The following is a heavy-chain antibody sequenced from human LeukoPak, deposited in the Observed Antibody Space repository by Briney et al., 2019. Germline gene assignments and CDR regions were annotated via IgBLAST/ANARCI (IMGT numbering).Heavy chain of an antibody. D-gene: IGHD2-15*01. J-gene: IGHJ4*02. V-gene: IGHV3-30*04. Sequence: GGSLRLSCAASGFTFSNYAMHWVRQAPGEGLEWVSVISFDGSDKFYADSVKGRLTISRDSSQNTLFVQMNSLRAEDTAVYYCARQDCSGGSCYLDYWGQGILVTVSS. CDR3: ARQDCSGGSCYLDY. CDR2: ISFDGSDK. CDR1: GFTFSNYA.